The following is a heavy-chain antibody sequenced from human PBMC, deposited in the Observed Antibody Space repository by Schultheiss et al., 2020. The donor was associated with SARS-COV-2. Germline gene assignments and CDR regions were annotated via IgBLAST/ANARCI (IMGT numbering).Heavy chain of an antibody. CDR1: GGSISSYY. V-gene: IGHV4-59*12. D-gene: IGHD3-10*01. J-gene: IGHJ4*02. CDR2: IYYSGST. Sequence: SEPLSLTCTVSGGSISSYYWSWIRQPPGKGLEWIGYIYYSGSTNYNPSLKSRVTISVDTSKNQFSLKLSSVTAADTAVYYCARIGANLEWGQGTLVTVSS. CDR3: ARIGANLE.